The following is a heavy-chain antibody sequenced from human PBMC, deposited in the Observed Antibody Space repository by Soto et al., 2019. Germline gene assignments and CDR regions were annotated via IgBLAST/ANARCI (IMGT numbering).Heavy chain of an antibody. D-gene: IGHD1-26*01. J-gene: IGHJ5*02. CDR1: GFTVSSNY. Sequence: EVPLVASGGGLIQPGGSLRLSCAASGFTVSSNYMSWVRQAPGKGLEWVSVIYSGGSTYYADSVKGRFTISRDNSKNTLYLQMNSLRAEDTAVYYCARDGSGTFSPFDPWGQGTLVTVSS. V-gene: IGHV3-53*01. CDR3: ARDGSGTFSPFDP. CDR2: IYSGGST.